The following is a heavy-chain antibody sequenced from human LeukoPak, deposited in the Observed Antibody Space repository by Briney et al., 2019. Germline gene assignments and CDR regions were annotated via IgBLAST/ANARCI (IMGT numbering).Heavy chain of an antibody. CDR1: GYTLTELS. D-gene: IGHD4-17*01. V-gene: IGHV1-24*01. Sequence: GASVKVSCTVSGYTLTELSMHWVRQAPGKGLEWMGGSDPEDGETIYAQKFQGRVTMTEDTSTDTAYMELSSLRSEDTAVYYCAAVRRRKRDYGDYEVDGWFDPWGQGTLVTVSS. J-gene: IGHJ5*02. CDR3: AAVRRRKRDYGDYEVDGWFDP. CDR2: SDPEDGET.